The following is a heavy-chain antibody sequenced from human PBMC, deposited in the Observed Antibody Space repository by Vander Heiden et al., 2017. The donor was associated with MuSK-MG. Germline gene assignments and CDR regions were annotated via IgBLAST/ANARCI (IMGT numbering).Heavy chain of an antibody. J-gene: IGHJ4*02. V-gene: IGHV4-39*01. CDR3: ANRMAARGSGSYWIFDY. CDR2: IYNSGST. Sequence: QLQLQESGPALAQPSGTRSPTCTVSADPITSSRPYCRWIRQPPGKGLEWVGSIYNSGSTCYNQSRKNRVTISVDTSKNQFALKLSSVTAADAAVYYCANRMAARGSGSYWIFDYWGQGTLVTVSS. CDR1: ADPITSSRPY. D-gene: IGHD3-10*01.